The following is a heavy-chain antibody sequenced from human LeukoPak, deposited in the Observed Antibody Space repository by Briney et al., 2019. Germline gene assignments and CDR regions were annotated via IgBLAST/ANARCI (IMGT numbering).Heavy chain of an antibody. Sequence: GASVKVSCKASGYTFISCGITWVRQAPGQGLEWMGWISAYNGNTNYAQKLQGRVTMTTDTSTSTAYMELRSLRSDDTAVYYCARILQGGYDFGYWGQGTLVTVSS. V-gene: IGHV1-18*01. CDR1: GYTFISCG. CDR2: ISAYNGNT. J-gene: IGHJ4*02. CDR3: ARILQGGYDFGY. D-gene: IGHD5-12*01.